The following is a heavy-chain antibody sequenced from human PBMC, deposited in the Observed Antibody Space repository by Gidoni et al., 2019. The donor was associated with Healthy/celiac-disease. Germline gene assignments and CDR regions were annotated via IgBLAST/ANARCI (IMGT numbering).Heavy chain of an antibody. V-gene: IGHV4-34*01. CDR3: ARRGDIVVVPAALPFDY. CDR1: GGSFSGYY. CDR2: INHSGST. D-gene: IGHD2-2*01. J-gene: IGHJ4*02. Sequence: QVQLQQWGAGLLKPSETLSLTCAFYGGSFSGYYWSWIRQPPGKGLEWIGEINHSGSTNYNPSLKSRVTISVDTSKNQFSLKLSSVTAADTAVYYCARRGDIVVVPAALPFDYWGQGTLVTVSS.